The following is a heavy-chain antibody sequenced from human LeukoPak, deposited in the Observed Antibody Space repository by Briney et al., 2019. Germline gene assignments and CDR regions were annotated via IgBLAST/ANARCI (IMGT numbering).Heavy chain of an antibody. V-gene: IGHV3-23*01. Sequence: PGGSLRLSCAASGFTFSSYAMNWVRQAPGKGLEWVSTSGDGGDTHYADSVRGRFTISRANSKNTLFMQMNSLRAEDTAVYYCGKSGSRDWDYFEYWGQDTRVTASS. CDR1: GFTFSSYA. CDR2: SGDGGDT. J-gene: IGHJ4*02. CDR3: GKSGSRDWDYFEY. D-gene: IGHD6-19*01.